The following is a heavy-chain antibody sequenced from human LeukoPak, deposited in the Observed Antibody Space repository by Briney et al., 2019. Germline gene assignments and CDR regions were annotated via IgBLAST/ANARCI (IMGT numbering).Heavy chain of an antibody. J-gene: IGHJ5*02. CDR3: AKGNDYYDSSARWFDP. V-gene: IGHV3-7*03. Sequence: PGGSLRLSCAASGFTFSSYWMSWVRQAPGKGLEWVANIKQDGSEKYYVDSVKGRFTISRDNAKNSLSLQMNSLRAEDTAVYYCAKGNDYYDSSARWFDPWGQGTLVTVSS. CDR1: GFTFSSYW. CDR2: IKQDGSEK. D-gene: IGHD3-22*01.